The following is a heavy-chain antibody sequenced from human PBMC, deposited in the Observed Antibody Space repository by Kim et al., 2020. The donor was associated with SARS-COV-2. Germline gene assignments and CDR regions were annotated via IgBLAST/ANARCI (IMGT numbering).Heavy chain of an antibody. D-gene: IGHD3-3*01. V-gene: IGHV1-18*04. CDR3: AREDLFYDFWSGYYNLYGMDV. J-gene: IGHJ6*02. CDR2: ISAYNGNT. Sequence: ASVKVSCKASGYTFTSYGISWVRQAPGQGLEWMGWISAYNGNTNYAQKLQGRVTMTTDTSTSTAYMELRSLRSDDTAVYYCAREDLFYDFWSGYYNLYGMDVWGQGTTVTVSS. CDR1: GYTFTSYG.